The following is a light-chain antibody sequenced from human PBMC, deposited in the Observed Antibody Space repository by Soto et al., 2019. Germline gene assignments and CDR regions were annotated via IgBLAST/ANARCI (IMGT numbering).Light chain of an antibody. Sequence: DNRRTHSPSPLSASVEDRVAITCRASQSISTYLAWYQQKPGKAPKLLMYAASTLQSGVPSRFSGSGSGTEFTLTISSLQPEDFASYYCHQSYSPPQTFGQGTKVDI. CDR1: QSISTY. CDR3: HQSYSPPQT. V-gene: IGKV1-39*01. CDR2: AAS. J-gene: IGKJ1*01.